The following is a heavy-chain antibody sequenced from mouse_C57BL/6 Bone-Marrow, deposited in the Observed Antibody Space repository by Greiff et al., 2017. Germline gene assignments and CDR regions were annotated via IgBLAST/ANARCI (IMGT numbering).Heavy chain of an antibody. CDR3: DKGTTVVGAMDY. D-gene: IGHD1-1*01. V-gene: IGHV14-3*01. J-gene: IGHJ4*01. Sequence: EVQLQESVAELVRPGASVKLSCTASGFNIKNTNMHWVKQRPEKGLEWIGRIDPTNGNTKYAPKFQGKATITADTSSNTAYLQLSSLTSEDTAIYYCDKGTTVVGAMDYWGQGTSVTVSA. CDR2: IDPTNGNT. CDR1: GFNIKNTN.